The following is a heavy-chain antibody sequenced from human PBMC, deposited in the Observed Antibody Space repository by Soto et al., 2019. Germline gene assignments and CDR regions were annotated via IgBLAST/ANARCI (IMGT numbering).Heavy chain of an antibody. V-gene: IGHV4-34*01. J-gene: IGHJ5*02. D-gene: IGHD6-25*01. CDR3: ARGHSGGWFDP. CDR2: INHSGST. Sequence: QVQLQQWGAGLLKPSETLSLTCAVYGGSFSGYYWSWIRQPPGKGLEWIGEINHSGSTNYNPSLKCRVTISVDTSKNQFSLKLSSVTAADTAVYYCARGHSGGWFDPWGQGTLVTVSS. CDR1: GGSFSGYY.